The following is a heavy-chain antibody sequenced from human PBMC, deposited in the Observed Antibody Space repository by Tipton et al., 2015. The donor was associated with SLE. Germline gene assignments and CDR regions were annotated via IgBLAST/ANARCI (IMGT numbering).Heavy chain of an antibody. Sequence: TLSLTCAVYGGSFSGYYWSWIRQPPGKGLEWIGEINHSGRTNYNPSLKSRVTISVDTSKNQFSLKLSSVTAADTAVYYCARDLVYYGMDVWGQGTTVTVSS. CDR3: ARDLVYYGMDV. CDR2: INHSGRT. J-gene: IGHJ6*02. CDR1: GGSFSGYY. V-gene: IGHV4-34*01.